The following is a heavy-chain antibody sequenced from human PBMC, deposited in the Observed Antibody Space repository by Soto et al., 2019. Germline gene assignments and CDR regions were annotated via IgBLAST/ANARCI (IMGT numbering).Heavy chain of an antibody. Sequence: GGSLRLSCAASRFTFSSYAMHWVRQAPGKGLEWVAVISYDGISEYYADSVKGRFSISRDNSKNTLYLQMNGLRAEDTAVYYCAKDRVPIDIRGYYSILTDSWGQGTVVTVSS. V-gene: IGHV3-30*04. CDR3: AKDRVPIDIRGYYSILTDS. CDR2: ISYDGISE. CDR1: RFTFSSYA. J-gene: IGHJ4*02. D-gene: IGHD3-22*01.